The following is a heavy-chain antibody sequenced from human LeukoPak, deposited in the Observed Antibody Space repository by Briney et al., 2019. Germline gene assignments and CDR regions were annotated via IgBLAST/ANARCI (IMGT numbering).Heavy chain of an antibody. Sequence: PGGSLRLSCAASGFTFSSYGMHWVRQAPGKGLEWVAFIRYDGSNKYYADSVKGRFTISRDNSKNTLFLQMSSLRVEDTAVYYCAKVSGAERAAGLWETRTYNYYYMDVWGKGTTVTVSS. CDR1: GFTFSSYG. J-gene: IGHJ6*03. CDR2: IRYDGSNK. D-gene: IGHD6-13*01. CDR3: AKVSGAERAAGLWETRTYNYYYMDV. V-gene: IGHV3-30*02.